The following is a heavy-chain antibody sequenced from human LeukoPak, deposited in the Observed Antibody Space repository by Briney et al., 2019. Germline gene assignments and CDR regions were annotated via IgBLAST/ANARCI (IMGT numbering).Heavy chain of an antibody. V-gene: IGHV5-51*01. Sequence: GESLKISCKGSGYSFTSYWIGWVRQMPGKGLEWMGIIYPGDSDTRYSPSFQGQVTISADKSISTAYLQWSSLRASDTAMYYCATGVCSGGICYGDAFDISGQGTMVTVSS. J-gene: IGHJ3*02. CDR3: ATGVCSGGICYGDAFDI. D-gene: IGHD2-15*01. CDR1: GYSFTSYW. CDR2: IYPGDSDT.